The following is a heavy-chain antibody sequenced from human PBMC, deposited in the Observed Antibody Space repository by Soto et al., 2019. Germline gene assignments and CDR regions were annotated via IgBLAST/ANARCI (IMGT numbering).Heavy chain of an antibody. CDR1: GFTFSSYG. V-gene: IGHV3-30*18. J-gene: IGHJ4*02. CDR3: AKVVVSGYFDWSLFDY. Sequence: QVQLVESGGGVVQPGRSLRLSCAASGFTFSSYGMHWVRQAPGKGLEWVAVISYDGSKKYYADSVKGRFTISRDNSKNTLYLQMNSLRAEDTAVYYCAKVVVSGYFDWSLFDYWGQGTLVTVSS. D-gene: IGHD3-9*01. CDR2: ISYDGSKK.